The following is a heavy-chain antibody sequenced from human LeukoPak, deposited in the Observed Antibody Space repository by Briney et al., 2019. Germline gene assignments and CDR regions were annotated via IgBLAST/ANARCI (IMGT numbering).Heavy chain of an antibody. CDR3: EREKHDYYYYGMDV. Sequence: ASVKVSCKASGYTFTGYYMHWVRQAPGQGLEWMGWINPNSGGTNYAQKFQGWVTMTRDTSISTAYMELSRLRSDDTAVYYCEREKHDYYYYGMDVWGQGTTVTVSS. CDR2: INPNSGGT. D-gene: IGHD2-21*01. CDR1: GYTFTGYY. V-gene: IGHV1-2*04. J-gene: IGHJ6*02.